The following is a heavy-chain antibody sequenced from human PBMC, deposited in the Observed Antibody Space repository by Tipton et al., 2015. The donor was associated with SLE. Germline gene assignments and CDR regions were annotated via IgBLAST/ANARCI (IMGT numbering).Heavy chain of an antibody. V-gene: IGHV4-59*08. CDR1: GGSISSHY. D-gene: IGHD6-19*01. Sequence: TLSLTCTVSGGSISSHYWSWIRQPPGKGLEWVGYIYYSGSTNYNPSLKSRVTISVDTSKNQFSRKLSSVTAADTAVYYCASSSGWPSHLNYWGQGTLVTVSS. CDR3: ASSSGWPSHLNY. CDR2: IYYSGST. J-gene: IGHJ4*02.